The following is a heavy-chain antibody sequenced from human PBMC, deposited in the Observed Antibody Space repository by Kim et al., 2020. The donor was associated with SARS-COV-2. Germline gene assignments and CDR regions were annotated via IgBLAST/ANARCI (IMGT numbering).Heavy chain of an antibody. Sequence: KFQGRVTITADESTSTAYMGLSSLRSEDTVVYYCARAGADDYGDYGWFDPWGQGTLVTVSS. CDR3: ARAGADDYGDYGWFDP. V-gene: IGHV1-69*01. J-gene: IGHJ5*02. D-gene: IGHD4-17*01.